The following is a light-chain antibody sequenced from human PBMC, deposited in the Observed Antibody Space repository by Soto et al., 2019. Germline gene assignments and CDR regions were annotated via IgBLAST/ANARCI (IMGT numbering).Light chain of an antibody. V-gene: IGKV1-5*03. CDR2: KSY. Sequence: IQMTQSPSTLSASVGDRVTITCRASQSISTYLAWYQQKPGNAPKLLICKSYNLQSGVPSRFSGSGSGTEFTLTITSLQPDDFATYSCQQYNSYSPYTFGQGTNLEIK. CDR3: QQYNSYSPYT. J-gene: IGKJ2*01. CDR1: QSISTY.